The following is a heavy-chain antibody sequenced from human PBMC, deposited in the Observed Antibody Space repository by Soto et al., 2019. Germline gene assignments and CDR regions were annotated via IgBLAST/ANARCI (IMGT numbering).Heavy chain of an antibody. D-gene: IGHD6-13*01. Sequence: GGSLRLSCAASGFTFGIYDMHWVRQAPGKGLEWVAVIWYDGSNKYYADSVKGRFTISRDNSKNTLYLQMNSLRAEDTAVYYCAKAPHSWRNYYYSMDVWGQGTTVNVSS. CDR2: IWYDGSNK. CDR3: AKAPHSWRNYYYSMDV. J-gene: IGHJ6*02. V-gene: IGHV3-33*06. CDR1: GFTFGIYD.